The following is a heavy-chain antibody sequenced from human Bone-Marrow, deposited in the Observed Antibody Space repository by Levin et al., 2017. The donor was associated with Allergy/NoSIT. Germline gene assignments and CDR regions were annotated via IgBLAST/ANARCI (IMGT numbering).Heavy chain of an antibody. V-gene: IGHV1-18*01. CDR3: ARSPCCYFDAFDL. D-gene: IGHD3-10*01. CDR1: NYIFTNYG. J-gene: IGHJ3*01. CDR2: ISAYNGST. Sequence: KISCKASNYIFTNYGFNWVRQAPGQGLEWMGWISAYNGSTKYAQKVQGRVTMTTDTSGSTAYMELRSLRSDDTAVYFCARSPCCYFDAFDLWGQGTMVTVSS.